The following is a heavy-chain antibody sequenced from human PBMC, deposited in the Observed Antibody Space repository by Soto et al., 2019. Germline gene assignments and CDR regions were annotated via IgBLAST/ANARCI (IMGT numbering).Heavy chain of an antibody. CDR1: GGSINSRSYF. D-gene: IGHD3-9*01. J-gene: IGHJ4*02. Sequence: QLQLQQLGPGLVKPSETLSLTCSVSGGSINSRSYFWAWIRQPPGKGLEWIGSVYYNGKTYYSPSLKSRLNVSVDTSQNQFSLKLSSVTAADTAIYYCARDRYGGFDYWGLGTLVIVSS. CDR3: ARDRYGGFDY. V-gene: IGHV4-39*02. CDR2: VYYNGKT.